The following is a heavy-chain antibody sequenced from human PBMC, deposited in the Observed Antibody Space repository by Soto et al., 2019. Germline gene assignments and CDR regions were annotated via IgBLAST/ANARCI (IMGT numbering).Heavy chain of an antibody. D-gene: IGHD1-26*01. V-gene: IGHV3-74*01. Sequence: GESLKISCAVPVSFSVYWMHWVRQAPGKGLVWVSHINSDESSRNYADFVKGRFTISRDNAKNTLYLQMNSLTVEDTAVYYCARDRGLPDAFDIWGQGTMVTVSS. CDR2: INSDESSR. J-gene: IGHJ3*02. CDR1: VSFSVYW. CDR3: ARDRGLPDAFDI.